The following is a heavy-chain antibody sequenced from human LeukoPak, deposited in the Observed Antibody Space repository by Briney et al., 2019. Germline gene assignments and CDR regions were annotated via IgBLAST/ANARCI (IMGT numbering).Heavy chain of an antibody. CDR2: ISGSGGST. V-gene: IGHV3-23*01. J-gene: IGHJ4*02. Sequence: PGGSLRLSCAASGFTFSSYAMSWVRQAPGKGLEWVSAISGSGGSTYYADSVKGRFTISRDNSKNTLYLQMNSLRAEDTAVYYCAKLAGGYFIVVVPADDGHFDYWGQGTLVTVSS. CDR3: AKLAGGYFIVVVPADDGHFDY. D-gene: IGHD2-2*01. CDR1: GFTFSSYA.